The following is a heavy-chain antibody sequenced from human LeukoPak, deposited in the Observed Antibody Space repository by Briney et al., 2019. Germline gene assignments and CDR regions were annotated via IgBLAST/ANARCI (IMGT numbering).Heavy chain of an antibody. D-gene: IGHD4-23*01. CDR1: GFTFSNYW. Sequence: GGSLRLSCAASGFTFSNYWVHWVRHAPGKGLVWVSRIDPDGRTINYADSVKGRFTISRDNAKNTLYLQMNSLRAEDTAVYYGPTAGNSGFAYWGQGPRVTVSS. J-gene: IGHJ4*02. V-gene: IGHV3-74*01. CDR3: PTAGNSGFAY. CDR2: IDPDGRTI.